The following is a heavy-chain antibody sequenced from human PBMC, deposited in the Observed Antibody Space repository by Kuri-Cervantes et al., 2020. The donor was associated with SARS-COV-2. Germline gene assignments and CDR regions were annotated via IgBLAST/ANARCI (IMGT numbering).Heavy chain of an antibody. CDR2: ISAYNGNT. CDR3: ARGGRNIDYYYGMDV. J-gene: IGHJ6*02. Sequence: ASVRSSCKASGYTFSSHGISWVRQVPGQGLEWMGWISAYNGNTNYAQKLQGRVTMTTDTSTSTAYMELRSLRSDDTAVYYCARGGRNIDYYYGMDVWGQGTTVTVSS. CDR1: GYTFSSHG. D-gene: IGHD1-14*01. V-gene: IGHV1-18*01.